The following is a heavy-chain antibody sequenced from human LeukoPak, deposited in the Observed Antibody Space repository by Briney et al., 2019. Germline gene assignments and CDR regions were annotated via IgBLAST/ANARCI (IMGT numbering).Heavy chain of an antibody. D-gene: IGHD3-16*02. J-gene: IGHJ3*02. CDR3: AREYDYVWGSYRYLAFDI. CDR1: GYTFTSYA. V-gene: IGHV1-3*01. Sequence: GASVKVSCKASGYTFTSYAMHWVRQAPGQRLEWMGWINAGNGNTKYSQKFQGRVTITRDTSASTAYMELSSLRSEDTAVYYCAREYDYVWGSYRYLAFDIWGQGTMVTVSS. CDR2: INAGNGNT.